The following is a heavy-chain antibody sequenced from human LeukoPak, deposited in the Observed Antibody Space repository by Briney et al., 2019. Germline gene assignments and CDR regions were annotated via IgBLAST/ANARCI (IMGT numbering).Heavy chain of an antibody. CDR2: IRGSGDTA. CDR3: AKDNYYDSSGSDAFDI. Sequence: GGSLRLSCAASGFTFSSHSMAWVRQAPGKGLEWVSAIRGSGDTALYADSVKGRFTISRDNFKNIVYLEMNSLRAEDTATYYCAKDNYYDSSGSDAFDIWGQGTMVTVSS. V-gene: IGHV3-23*01. CDR1: GFTFSSHS. J-gene: IGHJ3*02. D-gene: IGHD3-22*01.